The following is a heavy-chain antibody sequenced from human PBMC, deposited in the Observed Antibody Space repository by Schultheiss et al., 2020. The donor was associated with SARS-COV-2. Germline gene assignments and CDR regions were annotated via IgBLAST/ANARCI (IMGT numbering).Heavy chain of an antibody. V-gene: IGHV4-39*07. CDR2: IYYSGST. D-gene: IGHD2-2*01. Sequence: TLSLTCTVSGGSISSSSYYWGWIRQPPGKGLEWIGSIYYSGSTYYNPSLKSRVTISVDTSKNQFSLKLSSVTAADTAVYYCASQSPKDIVVVRRAFDIWGQGTMVTVSS. CDR1: GGSISSSSYY. CDR3: ASQSPKDIVVVRRAFDI. J-gene: IGHJ3*02.